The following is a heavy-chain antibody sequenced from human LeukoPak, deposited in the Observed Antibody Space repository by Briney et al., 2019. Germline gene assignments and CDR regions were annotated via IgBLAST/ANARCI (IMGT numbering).Heavy chain of an antibody. Sequence: GGSLRLSCAASGFTFSSYGMHWVRQAPGKGLEWVAVISYDGSNKYYADSVKGRFTISRDNSKNTLYLQVNSLRAEDTAVYYCAKGVNYYDSSGYSLDAFDIWGQGTMVTVSS. V-gene: IGHV3-30*18. D-gene: IGHD3-22*01. CDR1: GFTFSSYG. CDR2: ISYDGSNK. CDR3: AKGVNYYDSSGYSLDAFDI. J-gene: IGHJ3*02.